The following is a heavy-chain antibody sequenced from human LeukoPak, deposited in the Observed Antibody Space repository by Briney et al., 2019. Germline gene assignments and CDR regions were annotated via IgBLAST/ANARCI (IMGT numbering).Heavy chain of an antibody. CDR3: AKEANYYDSSGYPGKEGVYYFDY. D-gene: IGHD3-22*01. J-gene: IGHJ4*02. CDR1: GFTFSNYG. CDR2: MWFDGSHK. V-gene: IGHV3-30*02. Sequence: PGGSLRLSCAASGFTFSNYGLHWVRQAPGKGLEWLAVMWFDGSHKYYADSVKGRFTISRDNSKSMLYLQMNSLRAEDTAVYYCAKEANYYDSSGYPGKEGVYYFDYWGQGTLVTVSS.